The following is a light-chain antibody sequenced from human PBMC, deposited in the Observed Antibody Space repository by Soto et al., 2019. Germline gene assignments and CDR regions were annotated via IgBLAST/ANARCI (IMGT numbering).Light chain of an antibody. Sequence: QSALTQSPSASGSPGQSVTISCTGTSSDVGNYKYVSWYQQHPGKAPKLMIYEVSKRPSGVPHRFSGSKSGNTASLTVSGLQAEDEADYYCSSYAGSNNWVFGGGTKLTVL. V-gene: IGLV2-8*01. CDR2: EVS. CDR3: SSYAGSNNWV. J-gene: IGLJ3*02. CDR1: SSDVGNYKY.